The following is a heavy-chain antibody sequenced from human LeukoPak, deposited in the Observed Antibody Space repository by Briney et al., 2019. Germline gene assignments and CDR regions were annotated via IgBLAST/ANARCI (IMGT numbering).Heavy chain of an antibody. CDR1: GYTFTSYD. CDR2: MNPNSGNT. J-gene: IGHJ3*02. CDR3: ARDRVRRSTTGGAFDT. Sequence: ASVKVSCKASGYTFTSYDINWVRQATGQGLEWMGWMNPNSGNTGYAQKFQGRVTITRHTSISTAYMELSSLRSEDTAMYYCARDRVRRSTTGGAFDTWGQGTMVTVSS. D-gene: IGHD2/OR15-2a*01. V-gene: IGHV1-8*03.